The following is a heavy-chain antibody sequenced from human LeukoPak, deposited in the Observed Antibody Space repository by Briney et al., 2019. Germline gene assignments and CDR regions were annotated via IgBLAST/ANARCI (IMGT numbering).Heavy chain of an antibody. Sequence: TGGSLRLSCAASGSTFSSYGMHWVRQAPGKGLEWVAFIRYDGSNKYYADSVKGRFTISRDNSKNTLYLQMNSLRAEDTAVYYCAKDPYRIAVAGTGPDYWGQGTLATVSS. CDR3: AKDPYRIAVAGTGPDY. D-gene: IGHD6-19*01. CDR2: IRYDGSNK. V-gene: IGHV3-30*02. CDR1: GSTFSSYG. J-gene: IGHJ4*02.